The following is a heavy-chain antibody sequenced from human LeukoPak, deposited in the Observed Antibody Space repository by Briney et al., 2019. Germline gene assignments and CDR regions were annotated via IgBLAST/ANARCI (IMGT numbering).Heavy chain of an antibody. V-gene: IGHV4-59*01. J-gene: IGHJ6*02. CDR1: GGSISSYY. CDR2: IYYSGST. CDR3: ARDRKDSGGYSYGKGFNYYGMDV. D-gene: IGHD5-18*01. Sequence: SETLSLTCTVSGGSISSYYWSWIRQPPGKGLEWIGYIYYSGSTNYNPSLKSRVTISVDTSKNQFSLKLSPVTAADTAVYYCARDRKDSGGYSYGKGFNYYGMDVWGQGTTVTVSS.